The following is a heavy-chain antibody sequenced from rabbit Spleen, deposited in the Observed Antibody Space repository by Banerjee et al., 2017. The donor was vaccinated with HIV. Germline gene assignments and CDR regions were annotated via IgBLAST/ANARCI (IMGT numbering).Heavy chain of an antibody. CDR2: INIVTGKS. CDR1: GFSFSDRDV. V-gene: IGHV1S45*01. Sequence: QEQLEESGGDLVKPEGSLTLTCTASGFSFSDRDVMCWGRQPPGKGLEWIACINIVTGKSVYASWAKGRFTMSRTSSTTVTLQMTSLTAADTATYFCARDTSSSFSSYGMDLWGPGTLVTVS. D-gene: IGHD1-1*01. J-gene: IGHJ6*01. CDR3: ARDTSSSFSSYGMDL.